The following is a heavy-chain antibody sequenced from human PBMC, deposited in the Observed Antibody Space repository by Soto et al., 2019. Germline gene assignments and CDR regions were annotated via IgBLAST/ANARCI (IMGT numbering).Heavy chain of an antibody. CDR1: GFTFSSYA. J-gene: IGHJ4*02. CDR3: AKLIVVVPAAHVFFDY. CDR2: ISGSGGST. D-gene: IGHD2-2*01. V-gene: IGHV3-23*01. Sequence: GGSLRLSCAASGFTFSSYAMSWVRQAPGKGLEWVSAISGSGGSTYYADSVKGRFTISRDNSKNTLYLQMNSLRAEDTAVYYCAKLIVVVPAAHVFFDYWGQGTLVTVSS.